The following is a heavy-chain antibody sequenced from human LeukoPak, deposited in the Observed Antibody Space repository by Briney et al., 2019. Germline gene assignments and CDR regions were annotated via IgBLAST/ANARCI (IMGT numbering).Heavy chain of an antibody. CDR1: GFTFSSYS. D-gene: IGHD3-22*01. V-gene: IGHV3-21*01. CDR2: ISSSSSYI. J-gene: IGHJ4*02. Sequence: GGSLRLSCAASGFTFSSYSMNWVRQAPGKGLEWVSSISSSSSYIYYADSVKGRFTISRDNAKNSLYLQMNSLGAEDTAVYYCARDMVYYDSSGYYWDYFDYWGQGTLVTVSS. CDR3: ARDMVYYDSSGYYWDYFDY.